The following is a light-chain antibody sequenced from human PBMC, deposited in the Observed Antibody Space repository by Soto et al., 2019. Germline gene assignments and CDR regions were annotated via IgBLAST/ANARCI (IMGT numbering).Light chain of an antibody. V-gene: IGKV1-39*01. CDR2: AAS. CDR3: QQSYSTPQT. Sequence: DIQMTQSPSSLSASVGDRVTITCRASQSISSYLNWYQQKPGKAPKLLIYAASSLQSGVPSRFSGSGPGTDFTLTISSLQPEDSATYYCQQSYSTPQTFGQGTNVDIK. J-gene: IGKJ1*01. CDR1: QSISSY.